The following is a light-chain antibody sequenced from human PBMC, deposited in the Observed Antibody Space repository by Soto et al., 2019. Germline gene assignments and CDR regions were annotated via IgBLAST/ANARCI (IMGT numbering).Light chain of an antibody. CDR3: QQYASPPLHT. CDR1: QTIGRNY. CDR2: GTS. V-gene: IGKV3-20*01. J-gene: IGKJ4*01. Sequence: EIVLTQSPGTLSLPPGETATLSCRASQTIGRNYLAWYQEKPGQAPKLLIFGTSTWATGIPDRFSGSRSGTDFTVSISRLEPEDFAVYYSQQYASPPLHTFRRGTKVEIK.